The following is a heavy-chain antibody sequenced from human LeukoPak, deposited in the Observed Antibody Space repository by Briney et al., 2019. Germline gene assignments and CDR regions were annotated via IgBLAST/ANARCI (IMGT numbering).Heavy chain of an antibody. J-gene: IGHJ4*02. CDR3: ASYVDTAMAFDY. D-gene: IGHD5-18*01. CDR2: IYSGGST. CDR1: GFTVSSNY. V-gene: IGHV3-66*01. Sequence: GGSLRLSCAASGFTVSSNYMSWVRQAPGKGLEWVSVIYSGGSTYYAVSVKGRFTISRDNSKNTLYLQMNSLRAEDTAVYYCASYVDTAMAFDYWGQGTLVTVSS.